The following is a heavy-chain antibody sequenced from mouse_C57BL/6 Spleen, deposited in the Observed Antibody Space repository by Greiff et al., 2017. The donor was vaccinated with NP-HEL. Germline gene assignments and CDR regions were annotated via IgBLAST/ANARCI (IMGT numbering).Heavy chain of an antibody. V-gene: IGHV1-69*01. J-gene: IGHJ4*01. Sequence: QVQLQQPGAELVMPGASVKLSCKASGYTFTSYWMHWVKQRPGQGLEWIGEIDPSDSYTNYNQKFKGKSTLTVDKSSSTAYMQLSSLTSEDSAVYYCARRSPYYGSSYPYAMDYWGQGTSVTVSS. CDR1: GYTFTSYW. D-gene: IGHD1-1*01. CDR3: ARRSPYYGSSYPYAMDY. CDR2: IDPSDSYT.